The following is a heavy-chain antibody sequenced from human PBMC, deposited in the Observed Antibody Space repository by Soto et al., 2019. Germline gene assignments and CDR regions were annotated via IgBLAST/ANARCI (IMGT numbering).Heavy chain of an antibody. V-gene: IGHV3-74*02. CDR2: INTDGSVS. D-gene: IGHD2-15*01. CDR1: GCTISNYW. Sequence: EVQLVESGGGLVQPGGSLRLSCAASGCTISNYWMYRVRQAPGKGLEWVSRINTDGSVSSYADSVKGRLTISRDNVKNTLYLQMDSLRAEDTAVYYCARGDCVGGTCYSLAGSFYYYMDVWGKGTTVTVFS. CDR3: ARGDCVGGTCYSLAGSFYYYMDV. J-gene: IGHJ6*03.